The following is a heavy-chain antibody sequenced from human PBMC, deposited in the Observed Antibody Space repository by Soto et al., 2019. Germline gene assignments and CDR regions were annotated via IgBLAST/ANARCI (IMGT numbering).Heavy chain of an antibody. CDR2: ISAYNGNT. Sequence: QVQLVPSGAELKKPGASVTVACKASGYTFPSHGIIWVRPAPGQGLEWMGWISAYNGNTNYAQKLQCRVTMTTATSTSTGYMELMSLRSYDTAGYYVARDRGSDALDYWGQGTLFTVS. CDR1: GYTFPSHG. CDR3: ARDRGSDALDY. D-gene: IGHD3-16*01. V-gene: IGHV1-18*01. J-gene: IGHJ4*02.